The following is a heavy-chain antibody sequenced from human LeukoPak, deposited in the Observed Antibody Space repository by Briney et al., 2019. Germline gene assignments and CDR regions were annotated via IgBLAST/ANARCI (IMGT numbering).Heavy chain of an antibody. Sequence: ASVKVSCKASGYTFTSYDINWVRQATGQGLEWMGWMNPNSGNTGYAQKFQGRVTITRNTSISTAYMELSSLRSEDTAVYYCARGGFDYDFWSGNHDYWGQGTLVTVSS. CDR2: MNPNSGNT. V-gene: IGHV1-8*03. CDR1: GYTFTSYD. J-gene: IGHJ4*02. D-gene: IGHD3-3*01. CDR3: ARGGFDYDFWSGNHDY.